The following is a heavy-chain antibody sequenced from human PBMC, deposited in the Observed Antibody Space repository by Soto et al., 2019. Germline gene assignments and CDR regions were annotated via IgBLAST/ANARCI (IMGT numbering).Heavy chain of an antibody. CDR2: INQDGSEK. J-gene: IGHJ4*02. CDR3: ARGYGSRPLFESYLDY. CDR1: GITFSRYW. D-gene: IGHD6-13*01. V-gene: IGHV3-7*04. Sequence: EVQLVQSGGGLVQPGGSLRLSCEASGITFSRYWMTWVRLAPGKGLEWLGKINQDGSEKYYVDSVKGRFSMSRDNAENSLYLQMHSLQPEDTAVCYCARGYGSRPLFESYLDYWGQGTLVTVSS.